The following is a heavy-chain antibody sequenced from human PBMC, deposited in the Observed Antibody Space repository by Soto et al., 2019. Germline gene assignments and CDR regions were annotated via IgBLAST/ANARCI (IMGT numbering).Heavy chain of an antibody. V-gene: IGHV4-59*01. CDR1: GASITTYY. J-gene: IGHJ6*02. Sequence: PSETLSLTCTVSGASITTYYWSWIRQPPGKGLEWIGYISYSGSTDYNPSLKSRVTISFDASKNQISLQVRSATAADAAVYYCARDLAVAGTYYYYGMDVWGQGTTVTSP. CDR2: ISYSGST. D-gene: IGHD6-19*01. CDR3: ARDLAVAGTYYYYGMDV.